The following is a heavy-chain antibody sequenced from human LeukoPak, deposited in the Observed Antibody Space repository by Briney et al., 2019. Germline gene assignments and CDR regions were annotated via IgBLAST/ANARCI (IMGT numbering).Heavy chain of an antibody. Sequence: PSETLSHTCTVSGGSISSSSYYWGWIRQPPGKGLEWIGSIYYSGSTYYNPSLKSRVTISVDTSKNQFSLKLSSVTAADTAVYYCARHLRTPSIAARRRTQVDYWGQGTLVTVSS. CDR1: GGSISSSSYY. CDR3: ARHLRTPSIAARRRTQVDY. V-gene: IGHV4-39*01. D-gene: IGHD6-6*01. J-gene: IGHJ4*02. CDR2: IYYSGST.